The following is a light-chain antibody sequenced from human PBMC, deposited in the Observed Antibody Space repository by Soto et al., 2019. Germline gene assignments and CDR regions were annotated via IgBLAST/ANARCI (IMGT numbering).Light chain of an antibody. CDR2: EVS. Sequence: QSVLTQPASVSGTPGQSITISCTGTSSDVGDYKYVSWYQQHPGKAPKLMIYEVSNRPSGVSNRFSGSKSVNTASLTIAGLQAEDEADYYCSSYARVFGGGTKLTVL. V-gene: IGLV2-14*01. J-gene: IGLJ3*02. CDR1: SSDVGDYKY. CDR3: SSYARV.